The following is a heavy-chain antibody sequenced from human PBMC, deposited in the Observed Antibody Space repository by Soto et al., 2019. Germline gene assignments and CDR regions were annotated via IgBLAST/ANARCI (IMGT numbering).Heavy chain of an antibody. V-gene: IGHV3-53*01. D-gene: IGHD4-17*01. CDR2: IYSGGST. CDR1: GFTVSSKY. J-gene: IGHJ6*02. CDR3: ARDLDAVTNYYYGMDV. Sequence: GGSLGLSCAASGFTVSSKYMSWACQAPGKGLEWVSVIYSGGSTYYADSVKGRFTISRDNSKNTLYLQMNSLRAEDTAVYYCARDLDAVTNYYYGMDVWGQGTMVTVSS.